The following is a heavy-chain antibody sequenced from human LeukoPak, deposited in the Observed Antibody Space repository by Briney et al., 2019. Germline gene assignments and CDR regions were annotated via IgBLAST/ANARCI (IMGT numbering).Heavy chain of an antibody. CDR1: GYTFTSYY. D-gene: IGHD6-19*01. Sequence: ASVKVSCKASGYTFTSYYMHWVRQAPGQGLEWMGIINPSGGSTSYAQKFQGRVTMTRDTSTSTVYMELSSLRSEDTAVHYCARDSQSAVAGTGYFDYWGQGTLVTVSS. CDR2: INPSGGST. V-gene: IGHV1-46*01. J-gene: IGHJ4*02. CDR3: ARDSQSAVAGTGYFDY.